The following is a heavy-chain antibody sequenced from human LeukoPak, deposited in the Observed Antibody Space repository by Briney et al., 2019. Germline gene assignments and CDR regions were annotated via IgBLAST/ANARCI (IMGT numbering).Heavy chain of an antibody. D-gene: IGHD1-1*01. CDR3: ARRQGTTLSFDY. V-gene: IGHV1-18*01. CDR1: GSTFTSYG. J-gene: IGHJ4*02. Sequence: ASVKVSCKASGSTFTSYGLSWVRQAPGQGLGWMGWINAYNGNTNYAQKLQGRVTMTTDTSTSTAYMELRRLRFDDTAVYYCARRQGTTLSFDYWGQGTLVTVSS. CDR2: INAYNGNT.